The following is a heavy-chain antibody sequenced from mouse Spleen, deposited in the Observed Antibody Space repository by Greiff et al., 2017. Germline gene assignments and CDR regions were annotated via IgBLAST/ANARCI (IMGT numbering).Heavy chain of an antibody. CDR3: AREVDYYGSSPLDY. CDR2: IHPNGGST. J-gene: IGHJ2*01. V-gene: IGHV1-64*01. CDR1: GYTFTSYW. D-gene: IGHD1-1*01. Sequence: QVQLQQPGAELVKPGASVKLSCKASGYTFTSYWMHWVKQRPGQGLEWIGMIHPNGGSTNYNEKFKSKATLTVDKSSSTAYMQLSSLTSEDSAVYYCAREVDYYGSSPLDYWGQGTTLTVSS.